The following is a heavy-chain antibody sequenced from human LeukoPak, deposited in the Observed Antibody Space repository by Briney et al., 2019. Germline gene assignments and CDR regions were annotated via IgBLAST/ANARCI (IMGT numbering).Heavy chain of an antibody. V-gene: IGHV4-34*01. CDR1: GGSFSGYY. J-gene: IGHJ4*02. Sequence: SGTLSLTCAVYGGSFSGYYWSWIRQPPGKGLEWIGEINHSGSTNYNPSLKSRVTISVDTSKNQFSLKLSSVTAADTAVYYCARVRVYCSSTSCYGPFFDYWGQGTLVTVSS. CDR3: ARVRVYCSSTSCYGPFFDY. CDR2: INHSGST. D-gene: IGHD2-2*01.